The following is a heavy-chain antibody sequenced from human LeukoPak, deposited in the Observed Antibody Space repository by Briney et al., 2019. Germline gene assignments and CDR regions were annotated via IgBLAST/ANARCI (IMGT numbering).Heavy chain of an antibody. D-gene: IGHD3-22*01. Sequence: ASVKVSCKASGYTFTSYYMHWVRQAPGQGLEWMGIINPSGGSTSYAQKFQGRVTMTRDMSTSTAYMELSSLRSEDTAVYYCATTVAYYYDTSGFDYWGQGTLVTVSS. J-gene: IGHJ4*02. CDR2: INPSGGST. CDR3: ATTVAYYYDTSGFDY. CDR1: GYTFTSYY. V-gene: IGHV1-46*01.